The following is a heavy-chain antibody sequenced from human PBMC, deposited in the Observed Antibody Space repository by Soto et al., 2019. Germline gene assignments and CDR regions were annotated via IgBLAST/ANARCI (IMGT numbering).Heavy chain of an antibody. V-gene: IGHV4-34*01. CDR3: AAEFSYGMDV. J-gene: IGHJ6*02. Sequence: KTSETLSLTCAVYGGSFSGYYWSWIRQPPGKGLEWIGEINHSGSTNYNPSLKSRVTISVDTSKNQFSLKLSSVTAADTAVYYCAAEFSYGMDVWGQGTTVTVSS. D-gene: IGHD3-3*01. CDR1: GGSFSGYY. CDR2: INHSGST.